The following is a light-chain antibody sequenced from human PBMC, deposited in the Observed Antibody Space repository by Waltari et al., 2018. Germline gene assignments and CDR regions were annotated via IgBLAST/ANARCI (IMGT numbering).Light chain of an antibody. CDR1: DSDVGSYDF. CDR2: EVS. J-gene: IGLJ1*01. V-gene: IGLV2-14*01. CDR3: SSYTTSSAPGV. Sequence: QSALTQPASVSGSPGQSITISCSGTDSDVGSYDFVSCYQQHPGKAPHIIIYEVSNRPSGISNRFSASKSGNTASLTISGLQAEDEADYYCSSYTTSSAPGVFGTGTRVTVL.